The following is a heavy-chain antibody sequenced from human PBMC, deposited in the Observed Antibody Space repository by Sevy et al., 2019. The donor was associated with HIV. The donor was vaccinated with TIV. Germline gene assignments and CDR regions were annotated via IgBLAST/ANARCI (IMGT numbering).Heavy chain of an antibody. Sequence: GGSLRLSCAASGFTFSSYAMSWVRQAPGKGLEWVSAISGSGDFTYYADSVEGRFTISRNNSKNSLYLQMNSLRVEDTAIYYCSERGGPADDAVYGYWGQGTLVTVSS. CDR1: GFTFSSYA. D-gene: IGHD1-20*01. J-gene: IGHJ4*02. V-gene: IGHV3-23*01. CDR3: SERGGPADDAVYGY. CDR2: ISGSGDFT.